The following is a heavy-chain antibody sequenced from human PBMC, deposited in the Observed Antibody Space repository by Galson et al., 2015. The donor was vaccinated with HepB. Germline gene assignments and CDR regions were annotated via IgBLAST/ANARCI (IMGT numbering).Heavy chain of an antibody. Sequence: SLRLSCAASGFTFSSYVMHWVRQAPGKGLEWVAVISYDGNNKYHADSVKGRFTISRDNSKNTLYLQMNSLRAEDSAVYYCARGGLGGAQNVYWYFDLWGRGTLVTVSS. CDR3: ARGGLGGAQNVYWYFDL. CDR2: ISYDGNNK. CDR1: GFTFSSYV. J-gene: IGHJ2*01. V-gene: IGHV3-30-3*01. D-gene: IGHD1-26*01.